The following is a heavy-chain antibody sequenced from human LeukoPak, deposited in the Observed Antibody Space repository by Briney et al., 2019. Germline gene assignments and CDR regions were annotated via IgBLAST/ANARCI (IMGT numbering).Heavy chain of an antibody. V-gene: IGHV3-48*03. D-gene: IGHD4-17*01. CDR3: AKEGDGDHRYHFDY. CDR2: ISSSGSTI. Sequence: GGSLRLSCAASGFTFSSYEMNWVRQAPGKGLEWVSYISSSGSTIYYADSVKGRFTISRDNAKNSLYLQMNSLRDEDTAVYYCAKEGDGDHRYHFDYWGQGTLVTVSS. CDR1: GFTFSSYE. J-gene: IGHJ4*02.